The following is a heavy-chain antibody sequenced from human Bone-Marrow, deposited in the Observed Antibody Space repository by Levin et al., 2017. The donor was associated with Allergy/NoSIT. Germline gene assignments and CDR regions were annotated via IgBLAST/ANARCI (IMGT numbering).Heavy chain of an antibody. Sequence: LGESLKISCAASEFTVSSIFITWVRQAPGKGLEWVSVIYSGGSTYYADSVKGRFTISRDNSKNTLYLQMNSLRAEDTAVYYCARALRRGAFDIWGQGTMVTVSS. CDR3: ARALRRGAFDI. CDR1: EFTVSSIF. J-gene: IGHJ3*02. V-gene: IGHV3-53*01. CDR2: IYSGGST.